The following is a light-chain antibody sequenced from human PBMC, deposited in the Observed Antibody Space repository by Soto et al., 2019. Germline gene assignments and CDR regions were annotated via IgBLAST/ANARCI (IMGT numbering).Light chain of an antibody. Sequence: QPASVSGSPGQSITISCTGTGSDIGNYNYVSWYQQHPGKAPKLMIYGVSNRPSGVSNRFSGSKSGNAASLTISGLQAEDEADYYCSSYTSYTTLWVFGGGTKVTVL. J-gene: IGLJ3*02. CDR2: GVS. V-gene: IGLV2-14*01. CDR3: SSYTSYTTLWV. CDR1: GSDIGNYNY.